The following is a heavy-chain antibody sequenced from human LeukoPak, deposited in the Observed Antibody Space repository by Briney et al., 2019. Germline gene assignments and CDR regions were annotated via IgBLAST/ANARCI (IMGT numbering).Heavy chain of an antibody. CDR1: GFTFSSYW. CDR2: INSDGSRT. V-gene: IGHV3-74*01. D-gene: IGHD3-3*01. CDR3: AREQTFGLEIIKSYFDY. J-gene: IGHJ4*02. Sequence: PGGSLRLSCAASGFTFSSYWMHWVRQAPGKGLVWVSRINSDGSRTSYADSVTGRFTISRDNAKNTVYLQMNSLRAEDTAVYYCAREQTFGLEIIKSYFDYWGQGTLVTVSS.